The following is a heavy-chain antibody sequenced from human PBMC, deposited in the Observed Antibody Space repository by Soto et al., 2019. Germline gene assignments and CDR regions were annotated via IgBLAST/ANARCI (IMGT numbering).Heavy chain of an antibody. CDR1: GFTFSSYS. V-gene: IGHV3-21*01. D-gene: IGHD3-10*01. Sequence: GGSLRLSCAASGFTFSSYSMNWVRQAPGKGLEWVSSISSSSSYIYYADSVKGRFTISRDNAKNSLYLQMNSLRAEDTAVYYCARGHYYGSGSYYLGFDYWGQGTLVTVSS. J-gene: IGHJ4*02. CDR3: ARGHYYGSGSYYLGFDY. CDR2: ISSSSSYI.